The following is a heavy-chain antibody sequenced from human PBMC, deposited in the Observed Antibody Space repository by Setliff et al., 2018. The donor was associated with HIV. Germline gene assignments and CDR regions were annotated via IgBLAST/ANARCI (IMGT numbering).Heavy chain of an antibody. J-gene: IGHJ4*02. Sequence: ASVKVSCKASGYTFTSYGIIWVRQAPGQGLEWMGWISAYNGNTNYAQKLQGRVTMTTDTSTSTAYMELRSLRSDDTAVYYCAVVNKVTDFEYWGQGTLVTVSS. CDR2: ISAYNGNT. D-gene: IGHD2-21*01. CDR1: GYTFTSYG. CDR3: AVVNKVTDFEY. V-gene: IGHV1-18*01.